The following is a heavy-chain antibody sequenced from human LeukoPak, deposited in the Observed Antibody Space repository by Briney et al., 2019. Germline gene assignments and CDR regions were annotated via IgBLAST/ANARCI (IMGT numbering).Heavy chain of an antibody. CDR1: GFTFSSYG. CDR3: AKDLRGGSGSYYMDV. J-gene: IGHJ6*03. CDR2: IRYDGSNK. Sequence: GGSLRLSCAASGFTFSSYGMHWVRQAPGKVLEWVAFIRYDGSNKYYADSVKGRFTISRDNSKNTLYLQMNSLRAEDTAVYYCAKDLRGGSGSYYMDVWGKGTTVTISS. V-gene: IGHV3-30*02. D-gene: IGHD3-10*01.